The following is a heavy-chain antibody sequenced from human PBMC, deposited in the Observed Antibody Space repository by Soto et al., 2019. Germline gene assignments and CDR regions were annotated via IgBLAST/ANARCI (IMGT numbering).Heavy chain of an antibody. J-gene: IGHJ4*02. V-gene: IGHV5-51*01. CDR2: IYPGDSDT. D-gene: IGHD3-3*01. CDR1: GYSFTSYW. Sequence: EVQLVQSGAEVKKPGESLKISCKGSGYSFTSYWIGWVRQMPGKGLEWMGIIYPGDSDTRYSPSFQGQVTISADKSISTAYLQRSSLKASDTAMYYCARQGLLLEWPHEMGDYWGQGTLVTVSS. CDR3: ARQGLLLEWPHEMGDY.